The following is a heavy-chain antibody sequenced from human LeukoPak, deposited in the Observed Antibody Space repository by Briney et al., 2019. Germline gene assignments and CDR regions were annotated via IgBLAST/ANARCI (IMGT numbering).Heavy chain of an antibody. J-gene: IGHJ4*02. Sequence: SETLSLTCTVSGGSVSSSNYYWGWIRQPPGKGLEWIGSTYYRGSTEYNPSLKSRVTISVDTSKNQFSLKLSSVTAADTAVYYCVRQGGYSHGSGLGHWGQGTLVTVSS. D-gene: IGHD5-18*01. CDR3: VRQGGYSHGSGLGH. CDR1: GGSVSSSNYY. V-gene: IGHV4-39*01. CDR2: TYYRGST.